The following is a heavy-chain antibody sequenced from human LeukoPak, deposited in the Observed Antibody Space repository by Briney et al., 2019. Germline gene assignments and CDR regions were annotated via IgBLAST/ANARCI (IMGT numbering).Heavy chain of an antibody. Sequence: PSETLSLTCTVSGGSISSYYWSWIRQPPGKGLEWIGYIYYSGSTNYNPSLKSRVTISVDTSKNQFSLKPSSVTAADTAVYYCVRPNYYGSGSYWFDPWGQGTLVTVSS. J-gene: IGHJ5*02. CDR3: VRPNYYGSGSYWFDP. CDR2: IYYSGST. D-gene: IGHD3-10*01. CDR1: GGSISSYY. V-gene: IGHV4-59*01.